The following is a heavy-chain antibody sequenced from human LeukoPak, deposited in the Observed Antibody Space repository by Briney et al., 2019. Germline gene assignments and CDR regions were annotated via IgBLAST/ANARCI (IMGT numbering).Heavy chain of an antibody. CDR2: IYSGGST. Sequence: PGGSLRLSCAASGFTVSSNYMSWVRQAPRKGLELVSVIYSGGSTYYADSVKGRFTISRDNSKNTLYLQMNSLRAEDTAVYYCARLFKVVPAAIHTWGQGTLVTVSS. D-gene: IGHD2-2*01. CDR3: ARLFKVVPAAIHT. J-gene: IGHJ5*02. V-gene: IGHV3-53*01. CDR1: GFTVSSNY.